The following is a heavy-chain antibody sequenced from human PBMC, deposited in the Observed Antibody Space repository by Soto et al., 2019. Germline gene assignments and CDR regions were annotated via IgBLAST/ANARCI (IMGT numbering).Heavy chain of an antibody. D-gene: IGHD3-3*01. V-gene: IGHV3-21*01. J-gene: IGHJ6*02. CDR3: ARDSTAIFGGGMDV. Sequence: ESGGGLLKPGGSLRLSCAASGFDFRTYSMNWVRQAPGKGLEWVSYINPTGSYVYYLDSLEGRFTISRDNAKNSLYLQMHSLRADATALYYCARDSTAIFGGGMDVWGQGTTVTVSS. CDR2: INPTGSYV. CDR1: GFDFRTYS.